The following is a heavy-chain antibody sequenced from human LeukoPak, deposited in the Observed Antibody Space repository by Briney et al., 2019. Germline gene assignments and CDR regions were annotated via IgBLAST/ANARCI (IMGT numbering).Heavy chain of an antibody. V-gene: IGHV3-23*01. CDR2: ISGSGGST. Sequence: GGSLRLSCAASGFTFSSYAMSWVRQAPGKGLEWVSAISGSGGSTYYADSVEGRFTISRDNSKNTLYLQMNSLRAEDTAVYYCAKVPEIQLWFFDYWGQGALVTVSS. CDR1: GFTFSSYA. J-gene: IGHJ4*02. D-gene: IGHD5-18*01. CDR3: AKVPEIQLWFFDY.